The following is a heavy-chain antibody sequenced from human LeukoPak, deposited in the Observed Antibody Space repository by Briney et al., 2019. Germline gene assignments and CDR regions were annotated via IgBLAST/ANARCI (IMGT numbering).Heavy chain of an antibody. V-gene: IGHV4-34*01. D-gene: IGHD3-22*01. CDR2: INHSGST. J-gene: IGHJ4*02. CDR3: ARHRRLFDTSGYFYDFPDY. Sequence: KASETLSLTCAVYGGSFSGYYWSWIRQPPGKGLEWIGEINHSGSTNYNPSLKSRVTISVDTSKNQFSLKLSSVTAADTAVYYCARHRRLFDTSGYFYDFPDYWGQGTLVTVSS. CDR1: GGSFSGYY.